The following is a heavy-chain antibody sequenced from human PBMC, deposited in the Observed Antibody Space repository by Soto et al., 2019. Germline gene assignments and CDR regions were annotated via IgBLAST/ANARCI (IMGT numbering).Heavy chain of an antibody. Sequence: QITLKESGPTLVKPTQTLTLTCTFSGFSLSTTGVGVGWIRQPPGKALEWLALIYWDDDKRYSPSLKSRLTITKDTTKHQVVLTMTNMDPVDTATYYCAHTPEGDGPDAFDIWGQGTMVTVSS. V-gene: IGHV2-5*02. CDR1: GFSLSTTGVG. CDR3: AHTPEGDGPDAFDI. J-gene: IGHJ3*02. D-gene: IGHD2-21*01. CDR2: IYWDDDK.